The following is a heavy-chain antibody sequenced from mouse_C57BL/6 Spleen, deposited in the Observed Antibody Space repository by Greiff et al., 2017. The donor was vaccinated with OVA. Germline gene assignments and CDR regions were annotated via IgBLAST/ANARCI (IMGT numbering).Heavy chain of an antibody. CDR3: ASHYYGSSPFAY. D-gene: IGHD1-1*01. CDR1: GFSLTSYA. Sequence: VQRVESGPGLVAPSQSLSITCTVSGFSLTSYAISWVRQPPGKGLEWLGVIWTGGGTNYNSALKSRLSISKDNSKSQVFLKMNSLQTDDTARYYCASHYYGSSPFAYWGQGTLVTVSA. CDR2: IWTGGGT. J-gene: IGHJ3*01. V-gene: IGHV2-9-1*01.